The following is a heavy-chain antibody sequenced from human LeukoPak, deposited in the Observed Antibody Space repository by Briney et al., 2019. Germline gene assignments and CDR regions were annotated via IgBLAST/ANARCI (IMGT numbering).Heavy chain of an antibody. V-gene: IGHV3-33*01. CDR3: ASAAGAYDN. CDR1: GFTFSSYG. CDR2: IWYDGSNI. D-gene: IGHD6-13*01. Sequence: SGGSLRLSCATSGFTFSSYGMHWVRQAPGKGLEWVAVIWYDGSNIHYADSVQGRFTISRDSSKNTVWLQMNSLRAEDTAVYYCASAAGAYDNWGQGTLVTVSS. J-gene: IGHJ4*02.